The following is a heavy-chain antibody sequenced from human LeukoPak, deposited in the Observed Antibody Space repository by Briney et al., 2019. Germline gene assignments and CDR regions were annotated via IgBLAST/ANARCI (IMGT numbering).Heavy chain of an antibody. Sequence: ASVKVSCKASGYTFTGYAMNWVRQAPGQGLEWMGWINTNTGNPTYAQGFTGRFVFSLDTSVSTAYLQISSLKAEDTAVYYCARWGEINYDFWSGYSRNWFDPWGQGTLVTVSS. V-gene: IGHV7-4-1*02. J-gene: IGHJ5*02. CDR1: GYTFTGYA. D-gene: IGHD3-3*01. CDR2: INTNTGNP. CDR3: ARWGEINYDFWSGYSRNWFDP.